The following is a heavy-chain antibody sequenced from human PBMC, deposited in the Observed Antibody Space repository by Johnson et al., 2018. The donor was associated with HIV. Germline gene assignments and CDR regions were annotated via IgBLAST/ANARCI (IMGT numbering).Heavy chain of an antibody. J-gene: IGHJ3*02. V-gene: IGHV3-9*01. D-gene: IGHD1-26*01. CDR3: AKGGPTTADTLDI. CDR1: GFTFDDYA. CDR2: ISWNSGSI. Sequence: VQLVESGGGLVQPGGSLRLSCAASGFTFDDYAMHWVRQAPGKGLEWVSGISWNSGSIGYADSVKGRFTISRDNAKNSLYLQMNSLRDEDTAVYYCAKGGPTTADTLDIWGQGTMVTVSS.